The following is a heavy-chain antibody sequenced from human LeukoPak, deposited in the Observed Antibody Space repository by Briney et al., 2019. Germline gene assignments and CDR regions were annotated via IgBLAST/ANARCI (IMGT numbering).Heavy chain of an antibody. CDR3: ASTTVRTGY. V-gene: IGHV4-38-2*02. D-gene: IGHD4-17*01. CDR2: TYHSGST. CDR1: GYSISSGYY. J-gene: IGHJ4*02. Sequence: SETLSLTCTVSGYSISSGYYWGWIRQSPRKGLEWIGSTYHSGSTYYNPSLRSRVTISINTSNNQFSLKVTSVTAADTAVYYCASTTVRTGYWGQGTLVTVSS.